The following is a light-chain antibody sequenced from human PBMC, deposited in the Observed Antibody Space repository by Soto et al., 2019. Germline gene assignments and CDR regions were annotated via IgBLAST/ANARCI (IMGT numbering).Light chain of an antibody. J-gene: IGLJ1*01. CDR2: DVS. Sequence: QSALTQPASLSGSPGQSITISCTGTSSDVGGYNYVSWYQQHPGKAPKLMIYDVSNRPSGVSNRFSGSKSGNTASLTISGLQAEDESDYSCSSYRASSTTHYVFGTGTKLTVL. CDR3: SSYRASSTTHYV. CDR1: SSDVGGYNY. V-gene: IGLV2-14*03.